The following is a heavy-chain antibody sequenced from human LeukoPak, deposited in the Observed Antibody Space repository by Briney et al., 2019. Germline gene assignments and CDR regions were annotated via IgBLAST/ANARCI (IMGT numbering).Heavy chain of an antibody. V-gene: IGHV3-21*01. D-gene: IGHD1-1*01. J-gene: IGHJ4*02. CDR3: ASPGVLGTHYFDY. Sequence: PGRSLRLSCAASGFTFSSYSMNWVRQAPGKGLEWVSSISSSSSYIYYADSVKGRFTISRDNAKNSLYLQMNSLRAEDTAVYYCASPGVLGTHYFDYWGQGTLVTVSS. CDR1: GFTFSSYS. CDR2: ISSSSSYI.